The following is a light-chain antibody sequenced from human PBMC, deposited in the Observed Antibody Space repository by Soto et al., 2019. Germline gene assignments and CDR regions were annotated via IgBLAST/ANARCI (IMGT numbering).Light chain of an antibody. Sequence: DIQMTQSPSILSASVGDRVTITCRASQSIRSWLAWYQQKPGKAPKLLIYDAYSLESGVPSRFSGRRSGTDFTLTISRLEPEDFAVYYCQQYGSSPLTFGQGTKVDIK. J-gene: IGKJ1*01. CDR3: QQYGSSPLT. CDR1: QSIRSW. V-gene: IGKV1-5*01. CDR2: DAY.